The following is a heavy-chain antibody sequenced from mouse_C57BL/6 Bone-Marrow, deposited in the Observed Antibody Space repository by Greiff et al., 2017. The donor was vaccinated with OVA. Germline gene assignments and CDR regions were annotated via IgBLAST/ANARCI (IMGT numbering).Heavy chain of an antibody. CDR2: IDPSDSET. Sequence: VKLQQPGAELVRPGSSVKLSCKASVYTFTSYWMHWVKQRPIQGLEWIGNIDPSDSETHYNQKFKDKATLTVDKSSSTAYMQLSSLTSEDSAVYYCARMGTAQATWAWFAYWGQGTLVTVSA. J-gene: IGHJ3*01. D-gene: IGHD3-2*02. V-gene: IGHV1-52*01. CDR1: VYTFTSYW. CDR3: ARMGTAQATWAWFAY.